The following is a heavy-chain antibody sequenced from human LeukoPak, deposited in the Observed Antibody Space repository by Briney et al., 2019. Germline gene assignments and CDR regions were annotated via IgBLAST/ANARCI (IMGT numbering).Heavy chain of an antibody. J-gene: IGHJ6*03. CDR3: ARTLVRYLDRHYYMDV. CDR1: GGTFSSYA. Sequence: ASVKVSCKASGGTFSSYAISWVRQATGQGLEWMGWMNPNSGNTGYAQKFQGRVTITRNTSISTAYMELSSLRSEDTAVYYCARTLVRYLDRHYYMDVWGKGTTVTVSS. V-gene: IGHV1-8*03. D-gene: IGHD3-3*01. CDR2: MNPNSGNT.